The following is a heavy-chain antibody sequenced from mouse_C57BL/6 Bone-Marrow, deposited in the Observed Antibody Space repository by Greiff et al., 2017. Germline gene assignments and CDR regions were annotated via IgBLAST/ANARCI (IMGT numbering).Heavy chain of an antibody. J-gene: IGHJ4*01. CDR3: AREGLFLDYAMDY. CDR1: GYTFTSYW. V-gene: IGHV1-69*01. D-gene: IGHD1-1*02. Sequence: QVQLQQPGAELVMPGASVKLSCKASGYTFTSYWMHWVKQRPGQGLAWIGEIDPSDSYTNYNQKFKGKSTLTVDKSSSTAYMQLSSLTSEDSAVYYCAREGLFLDYAMDYWGQGTSVTVSS. CDR2: IDPSDSYT.